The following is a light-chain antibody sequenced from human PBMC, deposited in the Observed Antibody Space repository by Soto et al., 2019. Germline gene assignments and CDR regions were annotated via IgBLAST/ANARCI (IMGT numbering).Light chain of an antibody. CDR2: DVN. CDR1: SSDVGGYDF. Sequence: QSALTQPRSVSGSPGQSVTISCTGTSSDVGGYDFVSWYQQHPGKAPKLIIYDVNKRPSGVPDRFSGSKSGNTASLTISGLQADDEAHYYCSSYAGSNTWVFGGGTKLTVL. CDR3: SSYAGSNTWV. V-gene: IGLV2-11*01. J-gene: IGLJ3*02.